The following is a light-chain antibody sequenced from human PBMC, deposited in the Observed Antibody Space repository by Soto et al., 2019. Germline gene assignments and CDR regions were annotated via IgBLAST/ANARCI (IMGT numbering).Light chain of an antibody. Sequence: QSALAQPSSVSGSPGQSITISCTGTSTDVGGYNYVSWYQHHSGIAPKLLIYVVTNRPSGISDRFSGSKSVNTASLTISGLQAEDESVYYCGSYSSTDTPFVFGTGTKLTVL. CDR1: STDVGGYNY. CDR3: GSYSSTDTPFV. V-gene: IGLV2-14*01. J-gene: IGLJ1*01. CDR2: VVT.